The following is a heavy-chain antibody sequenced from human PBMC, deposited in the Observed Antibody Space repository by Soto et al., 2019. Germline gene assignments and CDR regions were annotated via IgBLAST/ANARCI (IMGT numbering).Heavy chain of an antibody. V-gene: IGHV3-23*01. D-gene: IGHD6-19*01. CDR3: AKDLPRVGIAVADNYYYYGMDV. J-gene: IGHJ6*02. Sequence: GGSLRLSCAASGFTFSSYAMSWVRQAPGKGLEWVSAISGSGGSTYYADSVKGRFTISRDNSKNTLYLQMNSLRAEDTAVYYCAKDLPRVGIAVADNYYYYGMDVWGQGTTVTVSS. CDR1: GFTFSSYA. CDR2: ISGSGGST.